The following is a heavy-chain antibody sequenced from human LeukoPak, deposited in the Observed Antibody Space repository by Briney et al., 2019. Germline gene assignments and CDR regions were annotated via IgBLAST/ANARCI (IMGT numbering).Heavy chain of an antibody. D-gene: IGHD3-22*01. CDR1: GGSISGYY. Sequence: SETLSLTCTVSGGSISGYYWSWIRQPPGKRLEWIGYIYYSGSTDYNPSLKSRVAMSVDTPKNQFSLNLSSVTAADTAVYYCARAGSGYSFDYWGQGTLVTVSS. V-gene: IGHV4-59*01. CDR3: ARAGSGYSFDY. CDR2: IYYSGST. J-gene: IGHJ4*02.